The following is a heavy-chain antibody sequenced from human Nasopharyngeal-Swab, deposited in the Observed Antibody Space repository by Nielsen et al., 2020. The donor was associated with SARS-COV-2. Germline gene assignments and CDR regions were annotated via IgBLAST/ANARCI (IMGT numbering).Heavy chain of an antibody. CDR1: GFTFSSYW. D-gene: IGHD3-9*01. J-gene: IGHJ6*03. CDR2: IKQDGSEK. Sequence: GESLKISCAASGFTFSSYWMSWVRQAPGKGLEWVANIKQDGSEKYYVDSVKGRFTISRDNAKNSLYLQMNSLRAEDTAVYYCAKLTDYYYYMDVWGKGTTGTVSS. CDR3: AKLTDYYYYMDV. V-gene: IGHV3-7*01.